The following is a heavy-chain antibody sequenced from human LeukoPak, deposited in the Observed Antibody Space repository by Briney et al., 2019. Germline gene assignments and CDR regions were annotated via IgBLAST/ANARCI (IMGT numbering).Heavy chain of an antibody. V-gene: IGHV3-53*01. D-gene: IGHD4-17*01. CDR3: ARDKGNTVTTNWYFDL. CDR2: IYSGGST. J-gene: IGHJ2*01. Sequence: GGSLRLSCAASGFTVSSNYMSWVRQAPGEGLEWVSVIYSGGSTYYADSAKGRFTISRDNSKNTLYLQMNSLRAEDTAVYYCARDKGNTVTTNWYFDLWGRDTLVTVSS. CDR1: GFTVSSNY.